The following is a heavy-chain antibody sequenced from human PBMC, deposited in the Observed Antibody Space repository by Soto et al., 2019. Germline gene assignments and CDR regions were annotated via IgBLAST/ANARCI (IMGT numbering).Heavy chain of an antibody. Sequence: SETLSLTRTVSGGSISSYYWSWIRQPPGKGLEWIGYIYYSGSTNYNPSLKSRVTISVDTSENQFSLKLSSVTAADTAVYYCARVLGITIFGVAYNWFDPWGQGTLVTVS. J-gene: IGHJ5*02. D-gene: IGHD3-3*01. CDR3: ARVLGITIFGVAYNWFDP. CDR2: IYYSGST. CDR1: GGSISSYY. V-gene: IGHV4-59*01.